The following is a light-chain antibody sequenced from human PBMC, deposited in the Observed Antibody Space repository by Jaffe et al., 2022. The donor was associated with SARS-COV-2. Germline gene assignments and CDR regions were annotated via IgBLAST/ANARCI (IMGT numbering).Light chain of an antibody. CDR3: ASFAASRI. V-gene: IGLV2-8*01. CDR2: EVS. J-gene: IGLJ2*01. Sequence: QSALTQPPSASGSPGQSVTISCTGTSRDVGAYNYVSWYQQHPGKAPKLMIYEVSKRPSGVPDRFSGSKSGNTASLTVSGLQAEDEAAYYCASFAASRIFGGGTKLTVL. CDR1: SRDVGAYNY.